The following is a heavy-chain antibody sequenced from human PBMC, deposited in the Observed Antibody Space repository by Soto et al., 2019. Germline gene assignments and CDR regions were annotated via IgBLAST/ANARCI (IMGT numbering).Heavy chain of an antibody. D-gene: IGHD6-13*01. CDR2: TYYRSKWYN. J-gene: IGHJ6*02. V-gene: IGHV6-1*01. CDR3: ARERGIAAEYYYYYYGMDV. CDR1: GDSVSSNSAA. Sequence: SQTLSLTCAISGDSVSSNSAAWNWIRQSPSRGLEWLGRTYYRSKWYNDYAVSVKSRITINPDASKNQFSLQLNSVTPEDTAVYYCARERGIAAEYYYYYYGMDVWGQGTTVTVSS.